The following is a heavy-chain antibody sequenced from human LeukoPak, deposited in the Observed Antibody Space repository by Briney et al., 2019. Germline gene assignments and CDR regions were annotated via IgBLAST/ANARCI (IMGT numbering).Heavy chain of an antibody. D-gene: IGHD3-22*01. Sequence: GGSLRLSCAASGFTFSSYSMNWVRQAPGKGLEWVSSISSSSSSYIYYADSVKGRFTISRDNAKNSLYLQMNSLRAEDTAVYYCAREMDYDSSGYYSWGQGTLVTVSS. V-gene: IGHV3-21*01. CDR1: GFTFSSYS. CDR2: ISSSSSSYI. J-gene: IGHJ4*02. CDR3: AREMDYDSSGYYS.